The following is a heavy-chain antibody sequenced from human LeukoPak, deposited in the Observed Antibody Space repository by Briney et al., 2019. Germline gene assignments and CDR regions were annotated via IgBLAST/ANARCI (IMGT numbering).Heavy chain of an antibody. CDR2: INPNSGGT. J-gene: IGHJ4*02. D-gene: IGHD3-22*01. Sequence: GASVKVSCKASGYTFTGYYMHWVRQAPGQGLEWMGWINPNSGGTNYAQKFQGRVTMTRDTSISTAYMELSRLRSDDTAVYYCARDKDYYDSSGLLGYWGQGTLVTVSS. V-gene: IGHV1-2*02. CDR1: GYTFTGYY. CDR3: ARDKDYYDSSGLLGY.